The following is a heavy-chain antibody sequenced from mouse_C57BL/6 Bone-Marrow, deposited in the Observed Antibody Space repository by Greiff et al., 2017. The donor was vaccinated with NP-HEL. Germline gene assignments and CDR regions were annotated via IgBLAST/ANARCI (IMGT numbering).Heavy chain of an antibody. CDR3: ARSSIYYYGSSYGYFDY. V-gene: IGHV3-8*01. J-gene: IGHJ2*01. CDR1: AYPITIDY. CDR2: LSYSGST. Sequence: DVQLQESGPGLAKPSQTLSFTCSVTAYPITIDYWNCIRKFPGNKLEYMGYLSYSGSTYYNPSLKSRISLTRDTSKNQYYLQLNSVTTEDTATYYCARSSIYYYGSSYGYFDYWGQVTTLTVSS. D-gene: IGHD1-1*01.